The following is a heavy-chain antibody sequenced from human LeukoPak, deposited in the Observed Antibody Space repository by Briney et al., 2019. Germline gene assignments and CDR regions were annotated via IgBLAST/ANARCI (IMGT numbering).Heavy chain of an antibody. J-gene: IGHJ4*02. V-gene: IGHV1-18*01. D-gene: IGHD3-22*01. CDR2: ISTYHGNT. CDR1: GYAFTTYD. Sequence: GASVKVSCKASGYAFTTYDISWVRQAPGQGLEWVGWISTYHGNTNYAQNFQGRVTMTTETPTSTASMELRSLRSDDTAVYYCARAPRPSYESSGYYLDCWGQGTLVTVSS. CDR3: ARAPRPSYESSGYYLDC.